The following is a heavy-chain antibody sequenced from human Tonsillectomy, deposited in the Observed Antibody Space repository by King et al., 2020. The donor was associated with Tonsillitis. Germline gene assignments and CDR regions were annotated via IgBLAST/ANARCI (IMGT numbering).Heavy chain of an antibody. J-gene: IGHJ4*02. CDR2: IKDDGSEQ. CDR1: GFPFGIHW. V-gene: IGHV3-7*03. CDR3: ARDNWGWTDY. Sequence: VQLVESGGGLVQPGGSLRLSCAASGFPFGIHWMTWVRQTPEKGLEWVASIKDDGSEQYYVDSVKGRFIISRDNVTNALFLQMSRLRGDDTAVYYCARDNWGWTDYWGQGTLVTVSS. D-gene: IGHD7-27*01.